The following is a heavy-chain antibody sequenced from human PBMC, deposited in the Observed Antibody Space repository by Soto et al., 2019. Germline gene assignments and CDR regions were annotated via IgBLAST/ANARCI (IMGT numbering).Heavy chain of an antibody. CDR2: ISAYNGNT. D-gene: IGHD4-17*01. J-gene: IGHJ4*02. CDR1: GYTFTSYG. Sequence: QVQLVQSGVEVEKPGASVKVSCKASGYTFTSYGVSWVRQAPGQGLEWMGWISAYNGNTNYAQKFQGRGTITTDTXXSTAYMEQRSLRSDATAVYYCARDVPTVTTGGPDYWGQGTLVTVSS. CDR3: ARDVPTVTTGGPDY. V-gene: IGHV1-18*01.